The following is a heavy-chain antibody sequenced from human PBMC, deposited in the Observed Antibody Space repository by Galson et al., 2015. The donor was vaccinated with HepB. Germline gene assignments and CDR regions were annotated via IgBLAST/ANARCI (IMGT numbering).Heavy chain of an antibody. V-gene: IGHV3-30*04. CDR3: AREEYGSGWYGSVMGNWFDP. Sequence: SLRLSCAASGFTFSAYALHWVRQAPGRGLEWVAGISNDGSSKYYADSVKGRFTISRANSRNTIYLHRNSLRVEDTAIYYCAREEYGSGWYGSVMGNWFDPWGQGTLVTVSS. CDR2: ISNDGSSK. J-gene: IGHJ5*02. D-gene: IGHD6-19*01. CDR1: GFTFSAYA.